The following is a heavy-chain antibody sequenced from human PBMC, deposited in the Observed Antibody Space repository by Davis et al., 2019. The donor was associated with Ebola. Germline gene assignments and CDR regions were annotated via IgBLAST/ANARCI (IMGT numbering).Heavy chain of an antibody. J-gene: IGHJ3*02. CDR2: INSDGSST. CDR3: ARPQLLPRPGAFDI. Sequence: GESLKISCAASGFTFSSYWMHWVRQAPGKGLVWVSRINSDGSSTSYADSVKGRSTISRDNAKNSLFLQMNGLRADDTALYYCARPQLLPRPGAFDIWGQGTLVTVSS. V-gene: IGHV3-74*01. CDR1: GFTFSSYW. D-gene: IGHD2-21*01.